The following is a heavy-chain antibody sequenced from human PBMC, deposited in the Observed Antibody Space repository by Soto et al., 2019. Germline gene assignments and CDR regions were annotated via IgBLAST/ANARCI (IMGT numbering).Heavy chain of an antibody. CDR1: GGSFSGYY. Sequence: SETLSLTCAVYGGSFSGYYWSWIRQPPGKGLEWIGEINHSGSTNYNPSLKSRVTISVDTSKNQLSLKLSSVTAADTAVYYCNLGIAGAGYSFDYWGQGTLVTVSS. CDR2: INHSGST. V-gene: IGHV4-34*01. CDR3: NLGIAGAGYSFDY. D-gene: IGHD6-19*01. J-gene: IGHJ4*02.